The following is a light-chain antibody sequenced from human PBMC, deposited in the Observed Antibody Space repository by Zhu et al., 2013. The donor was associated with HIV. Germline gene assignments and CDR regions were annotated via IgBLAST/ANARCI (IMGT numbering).Light chain of an antibody. V-gene: IGKV3-20*01. CDR3: QQYGNSPT. CDR2: GAS. Sequence: EIVLTQSPVSLSLSPGERVTLSCRASQSVSSNYLAWYQQKPGQSPRLLIYGASSRATGIPDRFSGSGSGTQFTLTISRLEPEDFALYYCQQYGNSPTFGQGTKLEIK. J-gene: IGKJ2*01. CDR1: QSVSSNY.